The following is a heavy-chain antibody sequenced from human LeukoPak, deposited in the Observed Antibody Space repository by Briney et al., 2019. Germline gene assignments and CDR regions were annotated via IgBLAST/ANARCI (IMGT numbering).Heavy chain of an antibody. V-gene: IGHV3-49*03. CDR2: IRSKAYGGTT. Sequence: SGGSLRLSCTASGFTFGDYAMSWFRQAPGKWLECVCFIRSKAYGGTTEYAASVKGRFTISRDDSKSIVYLQMDGLKTDDTAVYYCTGLKGTGWPIDYWGQGTLVTVSS. CDR3: TGLKGTGWPIDY. CDR1: GFTFGDYA. D-gene: IGHD6-19*01. J-gene: IGHJ4*02.